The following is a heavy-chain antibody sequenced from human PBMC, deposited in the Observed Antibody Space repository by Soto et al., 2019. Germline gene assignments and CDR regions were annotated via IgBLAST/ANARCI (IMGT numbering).Heavy chain of an antibody. J-gene: IGHJ3*02. D-gene: IGHD3-22*01. V-gene: IGHV3-64D*06. CDR1: GFTFSSYA. CDR3: VREGATMIVAYDAFDI. CDR2: ISSNGGST. Sequence: EVQLVESGGGLVQPGGSLRLSCSASGFTFSSYAMHWVRQAPGKGLEYVSAISSNGGSTYYADSVKGRFTISRDNSKNTLYLQMSSLRAEDTAVYYCVREGATMIVAYDAFDIWGQGTMVTVSS.